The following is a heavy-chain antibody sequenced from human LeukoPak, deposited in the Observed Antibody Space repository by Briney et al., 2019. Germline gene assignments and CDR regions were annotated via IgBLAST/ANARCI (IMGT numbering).Heavy chain of an antibody. V-gene: IGHV4-59*08. CDR1: GGSISSGHSS. Sequence: SETLSLTCAVSGGSISSGHSSWNWFRQPPGKGLEWIAYISDIGSINYNPSLKSRVTISLDTSKNQFSLKLSSVTAADTAVYYCAGHHPRNTVDFWGQGTLVTVSS. CDR3: AGHHPRNTVDF. D-gene: IGHD2-8*02. J-gene: IGHJ4*02. CDR2: ISDIGSI.